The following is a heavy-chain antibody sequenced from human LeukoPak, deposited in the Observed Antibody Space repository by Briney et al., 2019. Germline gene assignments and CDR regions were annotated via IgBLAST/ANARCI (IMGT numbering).Heavy chain of an antibody. CDR1: VDSISSYY. CDR3: ARDGSGTGWYSGDY. Sequence: SETLSLTSTVSVDSISSYYWSWIRQSPRKRREWSVYIYYKGSTSYNPSLKSRFTISIDTSTNQFSLKLSSGTAAETAVYYCARDGSGTGWYSGDYWGQGILVTVSS. V-gene: IGHV4-59*01. D-gene: IGHD6-19*01. CDR2: IYYKGST. J-gene: IGHJ4*02.